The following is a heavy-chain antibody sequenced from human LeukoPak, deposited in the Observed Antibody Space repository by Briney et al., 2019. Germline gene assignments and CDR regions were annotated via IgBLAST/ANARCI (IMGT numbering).Heavy chain of an antibody. D-gene: IGHD4-17*01. V-gene: IGHV4-59*01. CDR1: GGSISSYY. CDR2: IYYTGST. Sequence: SETLSLTCTVSGGSISSYYWSWIRQPPGKGLEWIGCIYYTGSTNYNPSLKSRVTISVDTSKNQFSLKLSSVTAADTAVYYCAKYGRGWSFQHWGQGTLVTVSS. J-gene: IGHJ1*01. CDR3: AKYGRGWSFQH.